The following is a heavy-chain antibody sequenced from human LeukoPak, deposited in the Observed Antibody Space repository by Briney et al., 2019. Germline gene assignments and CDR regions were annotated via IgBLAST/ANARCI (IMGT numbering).Heavy chain of an antibody. CDR1: GYTFTGYY. CDR2: INPHSGGT. Sequence: GAPVKVSCKASGYTFTGYYMHWVRQAPGQGLEWMGWINPHSGGTNYAQKFQGGVTMTRDTSITTAYMELSSLRSDDTAVYYCARDVGEYCSSTNCYASHYWGQGTLVTVSS. V-gene: IGHV1-2*02. J-gene: IGHJ4*02. D-gene: IGHD2-2*01. CDR3: ARDVGEYCSSTNCYASHY.